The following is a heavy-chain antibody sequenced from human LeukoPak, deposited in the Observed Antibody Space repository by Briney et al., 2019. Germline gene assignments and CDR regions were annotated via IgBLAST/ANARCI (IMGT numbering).Heavy chain of an antibody. J-gene: IGHJ4*02. CDR1: GGTFSSYA. CDR2: IIPTFGTA. V-gene: IGHV1-69*05. CDR3: VWGDYDILTGYLDY. D-gene: IGHD3-9*01. Sequence: SVKVSCKASGGTFSSYAISWVRQAPGQGLEWMGGIIPTFGTANYAQKFQGRVTITTDESTSTAYMELSSLRSEDTAVYYCVWGDYDILTGYLDYWGQGTLVTVSS.